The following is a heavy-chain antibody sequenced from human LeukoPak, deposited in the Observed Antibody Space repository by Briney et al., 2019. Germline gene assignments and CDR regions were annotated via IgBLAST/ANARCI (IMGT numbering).Heavy chain of an antibody. J-gene: IGHJ4*02. D-gene: IGHD1-26*01. CDR1: GFTFSSYA. V-gene: IGHV3-23*01. CDR3: AKDLNVATYDY. CDR2: ITGSGDST. Sequence: GGSLRLSCAVSGFTFSSYAMTWVRQAPGKGLQWVSAITGSGDSTNYADSVKGRFTISRDNSKNTLYLLMNSLGAGDTAVYYCAKDLNVATYDYWGQGTLVTVSS.